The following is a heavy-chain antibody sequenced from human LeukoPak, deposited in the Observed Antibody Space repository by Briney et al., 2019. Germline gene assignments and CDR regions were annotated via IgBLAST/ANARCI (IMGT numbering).Heavy chain of an antibody. CDR2: ISGSGGST. CDR3: ARGTTDLDY. D-gene: IGHD1-1*01. CDR1: GFTFSSYG. V-gene: IGHV3-23*01. Sequence: GGSLRLSCAASGFTFSSYGMSWVRQAPGKGLEWVSAISGSGGSTYYADSVKGRFTISRDNSKNTLYLQMNSLRAEDTAVYFCARGTTDLDYWGQGTLVTVSS. J-gene: IGHJ4*02.